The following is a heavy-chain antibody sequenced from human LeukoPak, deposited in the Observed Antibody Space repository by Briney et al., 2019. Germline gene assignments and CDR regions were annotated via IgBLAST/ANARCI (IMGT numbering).Heavy chain of an antibody. CDR3: AREYGDSVLYYMDV. V-gene: IGHV3-74*01. Sequence: PGGSLRLSCAASGFTFSSYWMHWVRQAPGKGLVWVSRINSDGSSTSYADSVKGRFTISRDNSQNTVYLQMSSLRAEDTAVYFCAREYGDSVLYYMDVWGKGTTVTVSS. J-gene: IGHJ6*03. D-gene: IGHD2-21*02. CDR1: GFTFSSYW. CDR2: INSDGSST.